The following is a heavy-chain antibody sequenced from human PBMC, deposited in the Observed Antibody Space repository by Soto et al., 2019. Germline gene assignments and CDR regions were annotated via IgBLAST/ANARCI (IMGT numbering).Heavy chain of an antibody. Sequence: QEQLVESGGNVVQPGRSLTLSCAASGFTFSANAMDWVGQAPGKGLEWVAVIAYDGTIKIYRDSVKGRFTISRDDSKSTLYLQMNSLRPEDTAVYYCARDKIKGAPDYLDSWGQGTLVTVSS. J-gene: IGHJ4*02. CDR2: IAYDGTIK. CDR1: GFTFSANA. CDR3: ARDKIKGAPDYLDS. D-gene: IGHD1-26*01. V-gene: IGHV3-30-3*01.